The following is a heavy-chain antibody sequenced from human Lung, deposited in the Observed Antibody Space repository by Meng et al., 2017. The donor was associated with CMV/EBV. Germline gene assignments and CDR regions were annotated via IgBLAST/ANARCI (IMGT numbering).Heavy chain of an antibody. CDR2: IYHSGST. CDR3: ASEGEYYYDSSGYYGYFDY. CDR1: ISSSNW. Sequence: ISSSNWWSWVRQPPGKGLEWIGEIYHSGSTNYNPSLKSRVTISVDKSKDQFSLKLSSVTAADTAVYYCASEGEYYYDSSGYYGYFDYWGQGTLVTVSS. V-gene: IGHV4-4*02. D-gene: IGHD3-22*01. J-gene: IGHJ4*02.